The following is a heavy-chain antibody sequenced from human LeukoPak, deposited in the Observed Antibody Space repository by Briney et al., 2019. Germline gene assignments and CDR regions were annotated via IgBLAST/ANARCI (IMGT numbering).Heavy chain of an antibody. CDR2: INHSGST. CDR1: GGSFSGYY. D-gene: IGHD2-8*01. Sequence: PSETLSLTCAVYGGSFSGYYWSWIRQPPGKGLEWIGEINHSGSTNYNPSLKSRVTISVDTSKNQFSLKLSSETAADTAVYYCARGPSRMVYAKTKNWFDPWGQGTLVTVSS. V-gene: IGHV4-34*01. J-gene: IGHJ5*02. CDR3: ARGPSRMVYAKTKNWFDP.